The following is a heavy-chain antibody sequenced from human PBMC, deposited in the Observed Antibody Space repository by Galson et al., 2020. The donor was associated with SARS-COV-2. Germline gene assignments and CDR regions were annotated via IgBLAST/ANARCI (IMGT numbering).Heavy chain of an antibody. CDR2: INPNSGDT. V-gene: IGHV1-2*02. J-gene: IGHJ3*02. CDR3: ARRGRIVSEAFDI. D-gene: IGHD2-21*01. Sequence: GASAKVSSKAPGYTFIGYYIHWVRQAPRQGLELMGWINPNSGDTNNAQKFQGRVTMTRDTSISTAYMALAMLTSGDTAVDYCARRGRIVSEAFDIWGQGTRVIVSS. CDR1: GYTFIGYY.